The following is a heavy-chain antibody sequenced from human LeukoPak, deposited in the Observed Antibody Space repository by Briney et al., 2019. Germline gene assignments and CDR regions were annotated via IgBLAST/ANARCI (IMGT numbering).Heavy chain of an antibody. J-gene: IGHJ6*02. CDR3: ARGNKGMDV. CDR1: GFTFSSYS. CDR2: ISYSSSAI. V-gene: IGHV3-48*02. Sequence: GGSLRLSCAASGFTFSSYSMNWVRQAPGKGLEWVSYISYSSSAIYYAESVKGRFTISRDNAKNSLYLQMNSLRDEDTAIYYCARGNKGMDVWGQGTTVTVSS.